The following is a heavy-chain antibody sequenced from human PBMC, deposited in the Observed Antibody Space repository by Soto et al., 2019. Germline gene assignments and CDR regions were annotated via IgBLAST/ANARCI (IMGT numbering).Heavy chain of an antibody. CDR2: IIPIFGTA. Sequence: ASVKVSCKASGDSFTNYAFTWVRQARGQGLEWMGGIIPIFGTANYAQKFQGRVTITADESTSTAYMELSSLRSEDTAVYYCATGVGAGGAFDIWGQGTMVTVSS. D-gene: IGHD1-26*01. J-gene: IGHJ3*02. CDR1: GDSFTNYA. CDR3: ATGVGAGGAFDI. V-gene: IGHV1-69*13.